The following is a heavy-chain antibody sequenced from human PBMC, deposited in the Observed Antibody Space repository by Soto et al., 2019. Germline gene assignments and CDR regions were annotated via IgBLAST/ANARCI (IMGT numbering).Heavy chain of an antibody. CDR3: ARDAEGQWLEGNGMDV. Sequence: QVQLVQSGAEVKKPGSSVKVSCKASGGTFSSYAISWVRQAPGQGLEWMGGIIPIFGTANYAQTFQGRVTITADESTSTGYMELSSLRSEDTAVYYCARDAEGQWLEGNGMDVWGQGTTVTVSS. D-gene: IGHD6-19*01. V-gene: IGHV1-69*01. J-gene: IGHJ6*02. CDR2: IIPIFGTA. CDR1: GGTFSSYA.